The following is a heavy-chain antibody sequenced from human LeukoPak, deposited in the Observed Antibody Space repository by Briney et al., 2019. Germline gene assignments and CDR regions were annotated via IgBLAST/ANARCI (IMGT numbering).Heavy chain of an antibody. CDR2: ISGSGGRT. V-gene: IGHV3-23*01. CDR1: GFTFRSYG. J-gene: IGHJ3*02. Sequence: GGSLRLSCAASGFTFRSYGMSWVRQAPRKGLEWVSAISGSGGRTYYADSVKGRFTISRDNSKNTMYLQMNSLRVEDTAVNYCARANTNNDAFDIWGQGTLVTVSS. CDR3: ARANTNNDAFDI. D-gene: IGHD3-16*01.